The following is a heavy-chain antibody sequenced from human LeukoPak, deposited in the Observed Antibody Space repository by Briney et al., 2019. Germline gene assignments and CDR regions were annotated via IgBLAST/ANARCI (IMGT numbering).Heavy chain of an antibody. CDR3: ARDGAEIVVANTYYYYYYMDV. CDR1: GYSISSGYY. Sequence: SETLSLTCTVSGYSISSGYYWGWIRQPPGKGLEWIGSIYHSGSTYYNPSLKSRVTISVDTSKNQFSLKLSSVTAADTAVYYCARDGAEIVVANTYYYYYYMDVWGKGTTVTVSS. J-gene: IGHJ6*03. V-gene: IGHV4-38-2*02. CDR2: IYHSGST. D-gene: IGHD3-22*01.